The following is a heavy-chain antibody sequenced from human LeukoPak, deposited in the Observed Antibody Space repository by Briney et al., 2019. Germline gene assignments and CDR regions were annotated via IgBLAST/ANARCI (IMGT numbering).Heavy chain of an antibody. Sequence: PGGSLRPSCAASGFTFSSYAMSWVRQAPGKGLEWVSAISGSGGSTYYADSVKGRFTISRDNSKNTLYLQMNSLRAEDTAVYYCAKRSVAGTQIFDYWGQGTLVTVSS. CDR2: ISGSGGST. J-gene: IGHJ4*02. CDR1: GFTFSSYA. CDR3: AKRSVAGTQIFDY. V-gene: IGHV3-23*01. D-gene: IGHD6-19*01.